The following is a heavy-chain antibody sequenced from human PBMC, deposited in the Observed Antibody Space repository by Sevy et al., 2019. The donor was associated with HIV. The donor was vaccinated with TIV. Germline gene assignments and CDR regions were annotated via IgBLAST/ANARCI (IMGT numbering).Heavy chain of an antibody. CDR2: INAGNGNT. CDR3: ARSEAAGTYYYYYGVDV. V-gene: IGHV1-3*01. D-gene: IGHD6-13*01. CDR1: GYTFTSYA. J-gene: IGHJ6*02. Sequence: ASVKVSCKASGYTFTSYAMHWVRQAPGQRLEWMGWINAGNGNTKYSQKFQGRVTITRDTSASTAYMELSSLRSEDTAVYYCARSEAAGTYYYYYGVDVWGQGTTVTVSS.